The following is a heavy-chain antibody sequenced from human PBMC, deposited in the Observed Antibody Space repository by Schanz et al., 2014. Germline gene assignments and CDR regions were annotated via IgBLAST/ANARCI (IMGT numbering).Heavy chain of an antibody. V-gene: IGHV4-30-4*01. D-gene: IGHD2-21*01. CDR1: GGSISSGGYY. CDR2: ISYSGST. Sequence: QLHLQESGPGLVKPSQTLSLTCTVSGGSISSGGYYWSWIRQHPGKGLEWIGYISYSGSTYYNPPLKSGVTISVDPSKNHFSLKRSSVTAADTAVYYCARPGAYCGGDCYNYWGQGTLVTVSS. CDR3: ARPGAYCGGDCYNY. J-gene: IGHJ4*02.